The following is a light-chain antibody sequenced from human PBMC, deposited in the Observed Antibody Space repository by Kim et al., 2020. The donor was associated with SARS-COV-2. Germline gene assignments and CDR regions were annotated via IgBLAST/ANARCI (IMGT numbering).Light chain of an antibody. V-gene: IGKV1-5*03. CDR2: QAS. CDR1: QTISTW. CDR3: KQYNSYSYT. Sequence: SASVRDRVTMTWRASQTISTWLAWYQQKPGKAPELLIYQASSLQSGVPSRVSGSGSGTEFTLTISSLQPDDFATYYCKQYNSYSYTFGQGTKLEI. J-gene: IGKJ2*01.